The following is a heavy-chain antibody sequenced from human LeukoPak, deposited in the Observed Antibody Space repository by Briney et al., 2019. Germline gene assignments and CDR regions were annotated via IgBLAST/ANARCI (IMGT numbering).Heavy chain of an antibody. D-gene: IGHD3-22*01. CDR1: GFTFSSYG. CDR2: ISGSGGST. J-gene: IGHJ4*02. V-gene: IGHV3-23*01. Sequence: SGGSLRLSCAASGFTFSSYGMSWVRQAPGKGLEWVSAISGSGGSTYYADSVKGRFTISRDNSKNTLYLQMNSLRAEDTAVYYCARHVVGVGFDYWGQGTLVTVSS. CDR3: ARHVVGVGFDY.